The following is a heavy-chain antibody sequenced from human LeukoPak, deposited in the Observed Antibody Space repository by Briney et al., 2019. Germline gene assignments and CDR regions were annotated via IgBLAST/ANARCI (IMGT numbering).Heavy chain of an antibody. D-gene: IGHD4-11*01. Sequence: GGSLRLSCAGSEFTFSSYSMHWVRQAPGKGLEWVSSISGSSDDIYYADSVKGRFTISRDNSKNSLYLQMNRLRAEDTAVYYCAREADYSNYVEFDYWGQGSLVTVSS. V-gene: IGHV3-21*01. CDR2: ISGSSDDI. CDR1: EFTFSSYS. J-gene: IGHJ4*02. CDR3: AREADYSNYVEFDY.